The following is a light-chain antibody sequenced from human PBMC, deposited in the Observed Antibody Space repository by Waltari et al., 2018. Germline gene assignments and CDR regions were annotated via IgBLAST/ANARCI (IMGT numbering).Light chain of an antibody. CDR3: QHYLRLPVT. Sequence: RASPCVSRSIAFYQQKPSQAPSRFILGASSKATGLPDRFSGSVAETDLTLTISRMEPDDFAVYYYQHYLRLPVTFGQGTTGEI. CDR2: GAS. J-gene: IGKJ1*01. CDR1: PCVSRS. V-gene: IGKV3-20*01.